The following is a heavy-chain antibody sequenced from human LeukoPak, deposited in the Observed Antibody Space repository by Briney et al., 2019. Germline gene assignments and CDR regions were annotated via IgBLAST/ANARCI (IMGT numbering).Heavy chain of an antibody. CDR1: GFTFNSYW. Sequence: GGSLRLSCVASGFTFNSYWMNWVRQAPGKGLVWVSHMSSDGTIASYADSVKGRFTISRDNAKNTLFLQMNSLRAEDTGVYYCASRGYLNYWGQGTLVTVSS. CDR2: MSSDGTIA. CDR3: ASRGYLNY. V-gene: IGHV3-74*01. J-gene: IGHJ4*02.